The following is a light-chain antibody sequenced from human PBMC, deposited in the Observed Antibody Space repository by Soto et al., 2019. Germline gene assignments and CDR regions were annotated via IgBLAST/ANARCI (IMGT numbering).Light chain of an antibody. J-gene: IGKJ4*01. CDR3: QQYYTYPLT. Sequence: DIQMTQSPSTLSASVGDRVTITCRASQAVGTSLAWYQQRPGKAPQLLISDASNLRSWVPSRFSGSGSGTDFFLTITSLLPDDFVTYFCQQYYTYPLTFGGGTKVDIK. V-gene: IGKV1-5*03. CDR2: DAS. CDR1: QAVGTS.